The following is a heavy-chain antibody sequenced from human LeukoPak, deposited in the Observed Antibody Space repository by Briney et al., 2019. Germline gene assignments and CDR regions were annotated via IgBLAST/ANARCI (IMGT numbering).Heavy chain of an antibody. CDR2: ISSSGSTI. J-gene: IGHJ6*03. CDR3: ARAPRGGSFRYYYYYMDV. Sequence: GSLRLSCAASGFTFSDYYMSWIRQAPGKGLEWVSYISSSGSTIYYADSVKGRFTISRDNAENSLYLQMNSLRAEDTAVYYCARAPRGGSFRYYYYYMDVWGKGTTVTISS. V-gene: IGHV3-11*04. CDR1: GFTFSDYY. D-gene: IGHD2-15*01.